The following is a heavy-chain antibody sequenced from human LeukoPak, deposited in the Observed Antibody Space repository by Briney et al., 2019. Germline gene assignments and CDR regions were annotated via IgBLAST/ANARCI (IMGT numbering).Heavy chain of an antibody. Sequence: ASVKVSCKASGYTFTGYYMHWVRQAPGQGLEWMGWINPNSGGINYAQKFQGRVTMTRDTSISTAYMELSRLRSDDTAVYYCARGYYDYVWGSYRYIGGDYYYYYMDVWGKGTTVTVSS. D-gene: IGHD3-16*02. CDR2: INPNSGGI. V-gene: IGHV1-2*02. CDR3: ARGYYDYVWGSYRYIGGDYYYYYMDV. J-gene: IGHJ6*03. CDR1: GYTFTGYY.